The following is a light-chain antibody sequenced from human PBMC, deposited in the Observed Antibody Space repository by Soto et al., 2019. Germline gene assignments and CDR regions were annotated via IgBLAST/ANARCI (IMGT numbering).Light chain of an antibody. CDR3: GTWDSSQGVV. CDR2: GNI. J-gene: IGLJ2*01. Sequence: QSVLTQPPSVSGAPGQRVTISCTGSSSNIGAGYDVHWYQQRPGTAPKLLIFGNINRPSGVPDRFSGSKSGTSASLAITGLQAEDEGDYYCGTWDSSQGVVFGGGTKLTVL. V-gene: IGLV1-40*01. CDR1: SSNIGAGYD.